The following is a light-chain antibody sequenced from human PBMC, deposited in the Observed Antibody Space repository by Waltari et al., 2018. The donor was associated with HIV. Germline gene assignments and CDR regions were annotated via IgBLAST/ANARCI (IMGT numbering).Light chain of an antibody. CDR2: KAS. Sequence: DSQMTQSPSTLSASVGDRVTITCRASLGIDDWLAWYQQKPVKAPKLLIYKASNLETGVPSRFSGSGFGTEFTLTISSLQPDDLATYYCQEYNRGFGQGTKVEIK. CDR1: LGIDDW. CDR3: QEYNRG. J-gene: IGKJ1*01. V-gene: IGKV1-5*03.